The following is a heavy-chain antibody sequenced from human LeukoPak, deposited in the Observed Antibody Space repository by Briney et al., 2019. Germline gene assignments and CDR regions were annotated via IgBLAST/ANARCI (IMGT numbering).Heavy chain of an antibody. J-gene: IGHJ4*02. D-gene: IGHD4/OR15-4a*01. CDR1: GFTFSTYT. CDR3: AKTAVVITFRFDD. Sequence: PGGSLRLSCAASGFTFSTYTMTWVRQAPGKGLEWVSSISSSGGNTYYTDSVKGRFTISRDNSKNMVYLQMNSLRADDTAVYYCAKTAVVITFRFDDWGQGALVTVSS. CDR2: ISSSGGNT. V-gene: IGHV3-23*01.